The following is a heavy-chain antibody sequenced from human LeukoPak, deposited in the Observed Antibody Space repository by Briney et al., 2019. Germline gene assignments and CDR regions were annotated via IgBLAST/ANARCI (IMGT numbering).Heavy chain of an antibody. CDR1: GGSISSYY. CDR3: AREPRTIFGVDPPPRWFDP. V-gene: IGHV4-4*07. D-gene: IGHD3-3*01. CDR2: MYTSGST. J-gene: IGHJ5*02. Sequence: PSETLSLTCTVSGGSISSYYWSWIRQPAGKGLEWIGRMYTSGSTNYNPSLKSRVTMSVDTSKNQFSLKLSSVTAADTAVYYCAREPRTIFGVDPPPRWFDPWGQGTLVTVSS.